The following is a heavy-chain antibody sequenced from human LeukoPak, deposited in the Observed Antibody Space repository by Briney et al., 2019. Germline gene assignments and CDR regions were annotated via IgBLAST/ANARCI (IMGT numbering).Heavy chain of an antibody. CDR3: AREFSGYIDF. CDR1: GYTCINYY. J-gene: IGHJ4*02. CDR2: INPSGGGT. V-gene: IGHV1-46*01. Sequence: ASVKVSCKASGYTCINYYMHWVRQAPGQGLEWMGIINPSGGGTSYAQKFQGRVTMTRDTSTSTVYMEVSSLRSEDTAVYYCAREFSGYIDFWGQGTLVTVSS. D-gene: IGHD1-26*01.